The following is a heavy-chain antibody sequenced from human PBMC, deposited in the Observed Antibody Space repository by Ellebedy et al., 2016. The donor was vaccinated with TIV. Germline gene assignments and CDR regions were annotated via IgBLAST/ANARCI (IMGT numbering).Heavy chain of an antibody. V-gene: IGHV1-69*13. D-gene: IGHD6-19*01. Sequence: SVKVSCXASGYTFTSYAMHWVRQAPGQRLEWMGGIIPIFGTANYAQKFQGRVTITADESTSTAYMELSSLRSDDTAVYYCAREMDSSGWYSYYYYYGMDVWGQGTTVTVSS. J-gene: IGHJ6*02. CDR1: GYTFTSYA. CDR3: AREMDSSGWYSYYYYYGMDV. CDR2: IIPIFGTA.